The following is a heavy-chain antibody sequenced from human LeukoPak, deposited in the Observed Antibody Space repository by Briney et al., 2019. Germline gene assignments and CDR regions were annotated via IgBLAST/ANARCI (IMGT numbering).Heavy chain of an antibody. D-gene: IGHD2-15*01. CDR1: GFTFSNYG. CDR3: AKGVDYCSGGSCPADY. J-gene: IGHJ4*02. V-gene: IGHV3-30*18. CDR2: ISYDGNNK. Sequence: PGRSLRLSWAASGFTFSNYGIHWVRQAPGKGLEWVAVISYDGNNKYYADSVKGRFTISRDNSKNTLFLQMNSLRAEDTAVYYCAKGVDYCSGGSCPADYWGPGTLVTVSS.